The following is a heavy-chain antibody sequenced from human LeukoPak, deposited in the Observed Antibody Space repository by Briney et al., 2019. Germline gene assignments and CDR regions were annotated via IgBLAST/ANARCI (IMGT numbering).Heavy chain of an antibody. D-gene: IGHD3-10*01. CDR3: ARRIRGAPTDY. V-gene: IGHV1-8*01. CDR2: MIPNSGNT. J-gene: IGHJ4*02. Sequence: ASVKVSCKASGYTFTTYDLNWVRQATGQGLEWMGWMIPNSGNTGYAQKFQGRVTMTRNISITTAYMELSNLTSEDTAVYYCARRIRGAPTDYWGQGTLVTVSS. CDR1: GYTFTTYD.